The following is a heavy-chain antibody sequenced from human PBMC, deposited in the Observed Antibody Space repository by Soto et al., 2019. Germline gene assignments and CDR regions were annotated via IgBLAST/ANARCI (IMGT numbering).Heavy chain of an antibody. V-gene: IGHV3-33*01. D-gene: IGHD3-16*01. CDR3: ARTWIRFGPNDY. CDR1: GFTFSSYG. Sequence: PGGSLRLSCAASGFTFSSYGMHWVRQAPGKGLEWVAVIWYDGSNKYYADSVKGRFTISRDNSKNTLYLQMNSLRVEDTAIYYCARTWIRFGPNDYWGQGAPVTVSS. CDR2: IWYDGSNK. J-gene: IGHJ4*02.